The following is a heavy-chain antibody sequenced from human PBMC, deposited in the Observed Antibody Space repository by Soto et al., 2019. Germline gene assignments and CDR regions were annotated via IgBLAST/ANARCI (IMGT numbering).Heavy chain of an antibody. V-gene: IGHV4-34*01. CDR2: INHSGST. J-gene: IGHJ6*02. Sequence: SETLSLTCAVYGGSFSGYYWSWIRQPPGKGLEWIGEINHSGSTNYNPSLKSRVTISLDTSKNQFSLKLSSVTAADTAVYYCARGLLGYCSSTSCLGGGYYYYGMDVWGQGTTVTVSS. CDR1: GGSFSGYY. CDR3: ARGLLGYCSSTSCLGGGYYYYGMDV. D-gene: IGHD2-2*01.